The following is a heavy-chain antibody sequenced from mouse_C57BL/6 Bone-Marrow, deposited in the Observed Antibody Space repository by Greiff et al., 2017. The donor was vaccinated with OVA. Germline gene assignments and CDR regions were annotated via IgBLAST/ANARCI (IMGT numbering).Heavy chain of an antibody. J-gene: IGHJ2*01. D-gene: IGHD2-4*01. Sequence: QVQLQESGAELARPGASVKLSCKASGYTFTSYGISWVKQRTGQGLEWIGEIYPRSGNTYYNEKFKGKATLTADKSSSTAYMELRSLTSEDSAVYFCARGMITNYCDYWGQGTTLTVSS. CDR1: GYTFTSYG. CDR3: ARGMITNYCDY. V-gene: IGHV1-81*01. CDR2: IYPRSGNT.